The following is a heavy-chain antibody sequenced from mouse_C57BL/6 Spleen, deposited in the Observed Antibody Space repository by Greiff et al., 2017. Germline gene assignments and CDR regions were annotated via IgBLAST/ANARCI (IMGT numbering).Heavy chain of an antibody. D-gene: IGHD1-1*01. Sequence: VQLQQPGAELVRPGSSVKLSCKASGYTFTSYWMDWVKQRPGQGLEWIGNIYPSDSETHYNQKFKDKATLTVDKSSSTAYMQLSSLISEDSAVYYCARPATVGGYFDVWGTGTTVTVSS. V-gene: IGHV1-61*01. CDR1: GYTFTSYW. CDR3: ARPATVGGYFDV. CDR2: IYPSDSET. J-gene: IGHJ1*03.